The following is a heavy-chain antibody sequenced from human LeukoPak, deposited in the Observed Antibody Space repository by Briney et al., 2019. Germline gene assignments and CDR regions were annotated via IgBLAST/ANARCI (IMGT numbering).Heavy chain of an antibody. J-gene: IGHJ3*02. D-gene: IGHD6-13*01. CDR3: ARDKPTIAAAGTLYAFDI. CDR2: INHSGST. CDR1: GGSFSGYY. V-gene: IGHV4-34*01. Sequence: SETLSLTCAVYGGSFSGYYWSWIRQPPGKGLEWIGEINHSGSTNYNPSLKSRVTISVDTSRNQFSLKLSSVTAADTAVYYCARDKPTIAAAGTLYAFDIWGQGTMVTVSS.